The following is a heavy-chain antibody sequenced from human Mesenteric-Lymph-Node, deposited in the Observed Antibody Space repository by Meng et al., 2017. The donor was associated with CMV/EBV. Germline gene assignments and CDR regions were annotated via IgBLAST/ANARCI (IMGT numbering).Heavy chain of an antibody. CDR1: GFTFDDYA. V-gene: IGHV3-9*01. J-gene: IGHJ4*02. CDR2: ISRNSLSA. Sequence: GGSLRLSCAASGFTFDDYAMYWVRQLPGRGLEWVSFISRNSLSASYADSVKGRFTISRDNAKKFLYLQMNSLTTEDTALYYCVKDRYSLVALSGTGGFDYWGQGTPVTVSS. D-gene: IGHD6-19*01. CDR3: VKDRYSLVALSGTGGFDY.